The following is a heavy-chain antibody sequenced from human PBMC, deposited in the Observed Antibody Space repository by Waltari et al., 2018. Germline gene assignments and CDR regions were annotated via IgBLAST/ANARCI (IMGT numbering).Heavy chain of an antibody. CDR3: VKVMGDLGTKYGLDV. D-gene: IGHD1-1*01. CDR2: INSYGSDI. CDR1: GFTFKDFD. J-gene: IGHJ6*01. V-gene: IGHV3-23*05. Sequence: EEQLSESGGGLVQPGGSLRLSCAASGFTFKDFDMTWVRQAPGNVLEWVSNINSYGSDIQYADSVRGRFTMSRDNSRGTVILEMNGLRAADTAVYYCVKVMGDLGTKYGLDVWGRGTTVTVSS.